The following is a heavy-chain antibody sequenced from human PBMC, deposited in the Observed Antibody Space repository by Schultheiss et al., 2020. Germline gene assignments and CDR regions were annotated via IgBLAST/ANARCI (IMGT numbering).Heavy chain of an antibody. D-gene: IGHD5-24*01. J-gene: IGHJ4*02. CDR3: AITEMATTHFDS. CDR1: GGSFSGYY. Sequence: GSLRLSCAVYGGSFSGYYWSWIRQPPGKGLEWIGEINHSGSTNYNPSLKSRVTISVDTSKNQFSLNLSSVTAADTAVYYCAITEMATTHFDSWGQGTLVTVSS. CDR2: INHSGST. V-gene: IGHV4-34*01.